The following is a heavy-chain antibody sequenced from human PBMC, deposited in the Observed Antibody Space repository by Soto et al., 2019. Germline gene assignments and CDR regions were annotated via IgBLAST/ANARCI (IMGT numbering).Heavy chain of an antibody. CDR3: ASSLTAQSRGYSGYDYFWLDP. J-gene: IGHJ5*02. V-gene: IGHV1-46*01. CDR2: INPSGGST. D-gene: IGHD5-12*01. Sequence: QVQLVQSGAEVKKPGASVKVSCKASGYTFTSYYMHWVRQAPGQGLEWMGIINPSGGSTSYAQKCQGRVTRTRDTSTSTFYMELSSLRSEDTAVYYCASSLTAQSRGYSGYDYFWLDPWGQGPLVTVSS. CDR1: GYTFTSYY.